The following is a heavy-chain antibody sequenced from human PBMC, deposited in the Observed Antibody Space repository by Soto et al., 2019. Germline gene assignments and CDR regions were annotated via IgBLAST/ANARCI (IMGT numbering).Heavy chain of an antibody. J-gene: IGHJ2*01. V-gene: IGHV3-48*02. CDR1: GFTFSSHS. Sequence: EVQLVESGGGLVQPGGSLRLSCAASGFTFSSHSINWVRPAPGKGLEWLSYTSSSGSTIYYADSVKGRFTIPRDNAKNSLYLQMNSLREEDTAVDYGAKSDGPWGRGTLVTVSS. CDR3: AKSDGP. CDR2: TSSSGSTI.